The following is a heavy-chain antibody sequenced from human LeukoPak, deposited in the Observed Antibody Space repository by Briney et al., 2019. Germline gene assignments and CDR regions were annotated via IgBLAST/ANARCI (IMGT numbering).Heavy chain of an antibody. CDR2: INDDGYT. D-gene: IGHD2-2*02. CDR1: GVSFTGNY. CDR3: ARIRCGHSADICYNH. Sequence: PSETLSLTCGVYGVSFTGNYWSWIRQPPGKRPEWIGEINDDGYTNYNPSLRSRVTISLDTSENHLSLRLTSVTAAGTAVYYCARIRCGHSADICYNHWGQGTLVTVSS. J-gene: IGHJ4*02. V-gene: IGHV4-34*01.